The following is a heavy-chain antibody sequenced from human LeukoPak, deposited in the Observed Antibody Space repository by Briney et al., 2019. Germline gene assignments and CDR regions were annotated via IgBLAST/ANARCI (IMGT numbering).Heavy chain of an antibody. CDR1: GFTFSSYA. V-gene: IGHV3-23*01. J-gene: IGHJ4*02. CDR3: AKDVIGWIQLWFDY. D-gene: IGHD5-18*01. Sequence: GGSLRLSCAAFGFTFSSYAMSWVRQAPGKGLEWVSAISGSGGSTYYADSVKGRFTISRDNSKNTLYLQMNSLRAEDTAVYYCAKDVIGWIQLWFDYWGQGTLVTVSS. CDR2: ISGSGGST.